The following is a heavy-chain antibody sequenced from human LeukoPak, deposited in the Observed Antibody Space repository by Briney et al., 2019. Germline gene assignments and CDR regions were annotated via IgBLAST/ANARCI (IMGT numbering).Heavy chain of an antibody. CDR2: ISYNASNK. Sequence: PGGTLRLSCVASGFTFSSYWMSWVRQAPGKGLEWLAVISYNASNKYYADSVKGRFTISRDNSKNTVYLQMNSLRGEDTAVYYCVARSSWYYWGQGTLATVSS. CDR3: VARSSWYY. D-gene: IGHD6-13*01. V-gene: IGHV3-30*03. CDR1: GFTFSSYW. J-gene: IGHJ4*02.